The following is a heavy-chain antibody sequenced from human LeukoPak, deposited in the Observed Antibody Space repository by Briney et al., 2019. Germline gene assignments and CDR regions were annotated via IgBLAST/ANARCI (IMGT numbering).Heavy chain of an antibody. CDR2: IYTSGST. CDR3: ARDGDDYGDLVLDY. CDR1: GGSISSYY. V-gene: IGHV4-4*07. D-gene: IGHD4-17*01. J-gene: IGHJ4*02. Sequence: PSETLSLTCTASGGSISSYYWSWIRQPAGKGLEWIGRIYTSGSTNYNPSLKSRVTMSLDTSNNQFSLKLSSVTAADTAVYYCARDGDDYGDLVLDYWGQGTLVTVST.